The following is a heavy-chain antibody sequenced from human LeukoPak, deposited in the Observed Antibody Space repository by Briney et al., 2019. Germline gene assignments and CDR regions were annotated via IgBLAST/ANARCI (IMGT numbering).Heavy chain of an antibody. J-gene: IGHJ4*02. CDR2: ISSGSGTI. D-gene: IGHD1-26*01. V-gene: IGHV3-48*01. Sequence: GGSLRLSCVGFGFSFSSYSMNWVRQAPGKGLEWVSYISSGSGTIHYADSVRGRFTISRDNAKKSLYLQMNSLRAEDAAVYYCGREYSGCYYCLDYWDQGTLLTVAS. CDR1: GFSFSSYS. CDR3: GREYSGCYYCLDY.